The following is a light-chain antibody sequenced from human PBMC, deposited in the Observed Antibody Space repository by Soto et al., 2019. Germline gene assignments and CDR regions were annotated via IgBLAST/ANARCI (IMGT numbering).Light chain of an antibody. CDR2: GSS. CDR1: QSVRSRY. J-gene: IGKJ1*01. V-gene: IGKV3-20*01. CDR3: QQYGNPHHS. Sequence: EIVLTQSPGTLFLSPGERATLSCRASQSVRSRYLAWYQQKPGQAPRLLIYGSSSRPPGIPDRVSGSGSGTEFTLTISRLEPEDFAVYCCQQYGNPHHSFGQGTKVHIK.